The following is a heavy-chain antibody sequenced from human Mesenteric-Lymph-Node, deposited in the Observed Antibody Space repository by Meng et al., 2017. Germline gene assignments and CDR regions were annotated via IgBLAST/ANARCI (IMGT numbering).Heavy chain of an antibody. CDR1: GFTFGDYS. J-gene: IGHJ4*02. V-gene: IGHV3-49*03. CDR2: IRSRGSGGTT. CDR3: ARGRYFYDRSGYCDY. D-gene: IGHD3-22*01. Sequence: GESLKISCTGSGFTFGDYSMNWFRQSPGKGLEWVGFIRSRGSGGTTEYAASVKGRFTISRDDSTSVAYLQLNSLKTEDTAVYYCARGRYFYDRSGYCDYWGQGTLVTVSS.